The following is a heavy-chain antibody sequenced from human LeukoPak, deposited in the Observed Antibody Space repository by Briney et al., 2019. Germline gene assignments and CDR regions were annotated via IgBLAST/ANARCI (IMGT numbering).Heavy chain of an antibody. CDR1: GFTFSSYG. Sequence: GGSLRLSCAASGFTFSSYGMHWVRQAPGKGLEWVAVISYDGSNKYYADSVKGRFTISRDISKTMLYLQMDSLRAEDTAVYYCAKERDNTWYDYWGQGTLVTVSA. V-gene: IGHV3-30*18. J-gene: IGHJ4*02. CDR2: ISYDGSNK. D-gene: IGHD6-13*01. CDR3: AKERDNTWYDY.